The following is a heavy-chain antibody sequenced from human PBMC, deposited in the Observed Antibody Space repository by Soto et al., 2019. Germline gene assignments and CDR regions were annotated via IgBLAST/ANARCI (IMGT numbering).Heavy chain of an antibody. J-gene: IGHJ4*02. CDR2: ISSNGGST. CDR1: GFTFSSYA. D-gene: IGHD3-10*01. Sequence: GGSLRLSCSASGFTFSSYAMHWVRQAPGKGLEYVSAISSNGGSTYYADSVKGRFTISRDNSKNTLYLQMSSLRAEDTAVYYCVKDRDMVRGVILDDYWGQGTLVTVSS. V-gene: IGHV3-64D*08. CDR3: VKDRDMVRGVILDDY.